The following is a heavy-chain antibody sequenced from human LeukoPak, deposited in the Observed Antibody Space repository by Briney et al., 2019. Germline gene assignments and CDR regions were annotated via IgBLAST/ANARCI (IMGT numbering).Heavy chain of an antibody. Sequence: GGSLRLSCAASGFTFSSYAMSWVRQAPGKGLEWVSAISGSGGSTYYADSVKGRFTISRDNSKNTLYLQMNSLRAEDTAVYYCAKAPPLIVGATTPTYEYYFDYWGQGTLVTVSS. CDR1: GFTFSSYA. CDR3: AKAPPLIVGATTPTYEYYFDY. V-gene: IGHV3-23*01. J-gene: IGHJ4*02. CDR2: ISGSGGST. D-gene: IGHD1-26*01.